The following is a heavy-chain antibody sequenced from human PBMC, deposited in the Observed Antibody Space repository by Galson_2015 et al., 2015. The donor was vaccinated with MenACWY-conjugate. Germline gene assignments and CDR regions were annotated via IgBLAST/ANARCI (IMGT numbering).Heavy chain of an antibody. J-gene: IGHJ4*02. Sequence: GTLSLTCPVSGGSISGYYWRWIRQPPGKGLEWIGHIYYSGNSNYNPSLKSRVTISVDTSKNQFSLKLSSVTAADTAVYYCARVGDYSLKDWGQGTLVTVSS. V-gene: IGHV4-59*01. CDR2: IYYSGNS. CDR1: GGSISGYY. CDR3: ARVGDYSLKD. D-gene: IGHD4-17*01.